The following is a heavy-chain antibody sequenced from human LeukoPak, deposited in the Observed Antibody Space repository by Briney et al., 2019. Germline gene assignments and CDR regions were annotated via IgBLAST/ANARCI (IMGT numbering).Heavy chain of an antibody. D-gene: IGHD2-15*01. CDR1: GFTFNRYA. Sequence: GGSLRLSCVASGFTFNRYAMSWVRQAPGKGLEWVSAISGSGGSTYYADSVKGRFTISRDNSKNTLYLQMNSLRAEDTAVYYCAKAEGYYQSGFDYWGQGTLVTVSS. CDR3: AKAEGYYQSGFDY. V-gene: IGHV3-23*01. CDR2: ISGSGGST. J-gene: IGHJ4*02.